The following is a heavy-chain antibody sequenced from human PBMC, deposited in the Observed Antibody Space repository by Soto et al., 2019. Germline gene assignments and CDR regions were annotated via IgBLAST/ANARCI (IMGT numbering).Heavy chain of an antibody. J-gene: IGHJ5*01. CDR3: ARDRSGYNLGYSDS. Sequence: PGRALRLGCAASGFTWGTYSINGVRQAPGKGLEWLSYISSTSKTVYHADSVKGRFTISRDNAENSLYLQMDSLRDEETAVYYCARDRSGYNLGYSDSRGQGSLDSVTS. D-gene: IGHD5-12*01. CDR2: ISSTSKTV. V-gene: IGHV3-48*02. CDR1: GFTWGTYS.